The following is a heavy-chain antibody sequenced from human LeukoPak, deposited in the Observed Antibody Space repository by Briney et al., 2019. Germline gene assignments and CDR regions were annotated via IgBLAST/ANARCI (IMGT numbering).Heavy chain of an antibody. CDR2: ISSSSSYI. D-gene: IGHD1-7*01. J-gene: IGHJ4*02. V-gene: IGHV3-21*04. CDR1: GFTFSSYS. Sequence: GGSLRLSCAASGFTFSSYSMNWVRQAPGKGLEWVSSISSSSSYIYYADSVKGRFTISRDNAKNSLYLQMNSLRAEDTAVYYCAKDGKTRNWNYFQAKPVYWGQGTLVTVSS. CDR3: AKDGKTRNWNYFQAKPVY.